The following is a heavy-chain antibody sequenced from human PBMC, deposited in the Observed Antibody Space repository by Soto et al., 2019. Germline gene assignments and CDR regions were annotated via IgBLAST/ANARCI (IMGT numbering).Heavy chain of an antibody. V-gene: IGHV3-23*01. J-gene: IGHJ6*03. CDR1: GFTFSSYA. Sequence: GGSLRLSCAASGFTFSSYAMSWVRQAPGKGLEWVSDISGSGGSTYYADSVKGRFTSSRDNSKNTLYLQMNSLRAEDTAVYYCAKGARYCSSTSCYNYYYYYMDVWGKGTTVTVSS. CDR3: AKGARYCSSTSCYNYYYYYMDV. D-gene: IGHD2-2*02. CDR2: ISGSGGST.